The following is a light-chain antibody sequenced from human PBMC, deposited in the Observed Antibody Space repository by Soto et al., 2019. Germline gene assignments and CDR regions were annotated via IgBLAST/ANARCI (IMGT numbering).Light chain of an antibody. CDR1: SSDVGNYNS. Sequence: QSALTQPASVSGSPGQSITISCTGTSSDVGNYNSVSWYQQHPGKAPKLVIYEVNIRPSGVSNRFSGSKSGNTASLTISGLQAEDEADYYCSTYTGGSSLVFGGGTKVTLL. J-gene: IGLJ3*02. V-gene: IGLV2-14*03. CDR2: EVN. CDR3: STYTGGSSLV.